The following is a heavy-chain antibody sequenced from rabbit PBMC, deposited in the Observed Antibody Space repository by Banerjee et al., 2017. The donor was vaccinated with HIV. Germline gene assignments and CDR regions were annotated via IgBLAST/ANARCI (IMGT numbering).Heavy chain of an antibody. CDR3: ARGGYAGGYLDL. CDR2: IYAGSSGST. D-gene: IGHD4-2*01. Sequence: QSLEESGGDLVKPGASLTLTCTASGFSFSSSYYMCWVRQAPGKGLEWIACIYAGSSGSTYYASWAKGRFTISKTSSTTVTLQMTSLTAADTATYFCARGGYAGGYLDLWGPGTLVTVS. CDR1: GFSFSSSYY. J-gene: IGHJ6*01. V-gene: IGHV1S40*01.